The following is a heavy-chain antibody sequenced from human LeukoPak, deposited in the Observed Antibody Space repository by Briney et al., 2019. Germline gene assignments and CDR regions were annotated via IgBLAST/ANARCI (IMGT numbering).Heavy chain of an antibody. D-gene: IGHD2-21*02. CDR2: INRSGST. J-gene: IGHJ4*02. CDR1: GGSLSYYY. V-gene: IGHV4-34*01. CDR3: ARGGFYCGDDCYVDY. Sequence: PSETLSLTCAVYGGSLSYYYWSWIRQPPEKGLEWIGEINRSGSTNYNPSLKGRVTISVDTSKNQFSLKLSSVTAADTAVYYCARGGFYCGDDCYVDYWGQGTLVTVPS.